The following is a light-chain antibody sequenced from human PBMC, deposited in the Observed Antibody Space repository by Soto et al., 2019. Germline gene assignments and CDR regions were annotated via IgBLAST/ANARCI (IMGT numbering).Light chain of an antibody. V-gene: IGLV2-11*01. J-gene: IGLJ1*01. CDR1: SSDVGSYNY. CDR2: DVS. CDR3: CSYAGSYSFV. Sequence: QSALTQPRSVSGSPGQSVTISCTGTSSDVGSYNYVSWYRQHPDKAPKLIIYDVSQRPSGVPDRFSGSKSGNTASLTISGLQAEDEADDCCCSYAGSYSFVFGTGTKVTVL.